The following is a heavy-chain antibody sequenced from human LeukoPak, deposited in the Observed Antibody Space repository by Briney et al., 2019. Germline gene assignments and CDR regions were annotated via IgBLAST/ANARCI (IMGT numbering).Heavy chain of an antibody. V-gene: IGHV3-53*01. Sequence: GGSLRLSCAASGFTVSDNNMIWVRQAPGKGLEWVSTLHRDGSVRYADSMNGRFTISRDDSKNTLSLQMSSLRDEDTAVYYCVRVHGGGYWGQGTLVTVSS. CDR2: LHRDGSV. CDR3: VRVHGGGY. D-gene: IGHD3-16*01. CDR1: GFTVSDNN. J-gene: IGHJ4*02.